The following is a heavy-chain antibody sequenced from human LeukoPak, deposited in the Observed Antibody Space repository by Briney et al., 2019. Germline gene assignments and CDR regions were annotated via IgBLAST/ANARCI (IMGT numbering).Heavy chain of an antibody. V-gene: IGHV1-69*05. CDR1: GGTFSSYA. CDR3: AGGRDGYNSRYY. J-gene: IGHJ4*02. Sequence: SVKASCKASGGTFSSYAISWVRQAPGQGLEWMGGIIPIFGTANYAQKFQGRVTITTDESTSTAYMELSSLRSEDTAVYYCAGGRDGYNSRYYWGQGTLVTVSS. D-gene: IGHD5-24*01. CDR2: IIPIFGTA.